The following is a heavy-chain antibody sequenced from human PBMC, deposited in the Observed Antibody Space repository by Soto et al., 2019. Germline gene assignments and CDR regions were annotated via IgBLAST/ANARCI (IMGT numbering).Heavy chain of an antibody. V-gene: IGHV5-10-1*01. J-gene: IGHJ6*02. CDR2: IDPSDSYT. D-gene: IGHD3-22*01. Sequence: GSLNISCNGSGYSFTSYWISWVRQMPGKVLEWMGRIDPSDSYTNYSPSFQGHVTISADKSISTAYLQWSSLKASDTAMYYCARHPYYDSSGYRHYYYYGMDVWGQGPTVTGSS. CDR3: ARHPYYDSSGYRHYYYYGMDV. CDR1: GYSFTSYW.